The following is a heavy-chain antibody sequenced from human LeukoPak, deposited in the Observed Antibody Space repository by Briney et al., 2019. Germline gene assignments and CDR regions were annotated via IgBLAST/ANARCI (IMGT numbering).Heavy chain of an antibody. CDR2: IRSKAYGGTT. V-gene: IGHV3-49*03. Sequence: GRSLRLSCTASGLTFGDCAMNWFRQAPGKGLEWVGFIRSKAYGGTTEYAASVKGRFTISRDDSKSIAYLQMNSLKTEDTAVYYCTRDHDYGDQSPFDYWGQGTLVTVSS. J-gene: IGHJ4*02. D-gene: IGHD4-17*01. CDR1: GLTFGDCA. CDR3: TRDHDYGDQSPFDY.